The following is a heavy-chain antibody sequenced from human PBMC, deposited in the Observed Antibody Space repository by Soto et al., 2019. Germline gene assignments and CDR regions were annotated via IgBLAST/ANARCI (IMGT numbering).Heavy chain of an antibody. V-gene: IGHV3-74*01. CDR3: ARETEWSPDY. D-gene: IGHD3-3*01. CDR1: GFTFSSYW. J-gene: IGHJ4*02. CDR2: INGDGSST. Sequence: GGSLRLSCAASGFTFSSYWMHWVRQAPGKGLVWVSRINGDGSSTSNADSVKGRFTISRDNAKNTLYLHMNSLRAEDTAVYYCARETEWSPDYWGQGTLVTVSS.